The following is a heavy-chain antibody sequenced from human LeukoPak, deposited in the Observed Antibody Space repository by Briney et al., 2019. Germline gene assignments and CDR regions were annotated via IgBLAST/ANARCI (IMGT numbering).Heavy chain of an antibody. Sequence: VKVSCKASRGTFRSYAISWVRPAPGQGLEWMGGIIPIFGTANYAQKFQGRVTITADESTSTAYMELSSLRSEDTAVYYCARVDSGTSLNDAFDIWGQGTMVTVSS. V-gene: IGHV1-69*13. CDR3: ARVDSGTSLNDAFDI. D-gene: IGHD1-1*01. CDR2: IIPIFGTA. CDR1: RGTFRSYA. J-gene: IGHJ3*02.